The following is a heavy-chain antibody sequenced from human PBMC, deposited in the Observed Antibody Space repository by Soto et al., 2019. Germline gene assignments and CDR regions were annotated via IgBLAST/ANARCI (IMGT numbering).Heavy chain of an antibody. Sequence: GGSLRLSCAASGFTFSSYAMHWVRQAPGKGLEWVAVISYDGSNKYYADSVKGRFTISRDNSKNTLYLQMNSLRAEDTAVYYCARGSGGIVVVPAARYGMDVWGQGTTGTGS. J-gene: IGHJ6*02. CDR3: ARGSGGIVVVPAARYGMDV. V-gene: IGHV3-30-3*01. CDR1: GFTFSSYA. CDR2: ISYDGSNK. D-gene: IGHD2-2*01.